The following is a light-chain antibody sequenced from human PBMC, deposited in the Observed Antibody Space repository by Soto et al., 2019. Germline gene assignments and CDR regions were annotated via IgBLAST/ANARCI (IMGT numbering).Light chain of an antibody. CDR1: LSNLGSNY. CDR3: ATWRDSVSGVL. Sequence: QSVLTQPPSASGTPGQRVTISCSGSLSNLGSNYVSWYQQVPGMAPKLLIYSDTQRPSGVPDRFSGFKSGTSASLAISGLRSDDEADYYCATWRDSVSGVLFGGGTQLTVL. J-gene: IGLJ3*02. V-gene: IGLV1-47*01. CDR2: SDT.